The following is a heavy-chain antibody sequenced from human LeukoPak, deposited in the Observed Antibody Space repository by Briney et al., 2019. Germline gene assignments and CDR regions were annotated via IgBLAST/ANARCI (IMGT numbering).Heavy chain of an antibody. Sequence: PSETLSLTCTVSGYSISSGYYWGWIRQPPGKGLEWIGSIYHSGSTYYNPSLKSRVTISVDTSKNQFSLKLSSVTAADTAVYYCARDRSYDILTSLPYYYYGMDVWGQGTTVTVSS. CDR3: ARDRSYDILTSLPYYYYGMDV. V-gene: IGHV4-38-2*02. CDR1: GYSISSGYY. D-gene: IGHD3-9*01. CDR2: IYHSGST. J-gene: IGHJ6*02.